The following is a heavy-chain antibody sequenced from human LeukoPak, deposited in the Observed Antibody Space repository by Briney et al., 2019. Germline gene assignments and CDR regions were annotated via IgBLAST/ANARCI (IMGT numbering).Heavy chain of an antibody. CDR1: GGSVTSTNW. V-gene: IGHV4-4*02. Sequence: PSETLSLTCGVSGGSVTSTNWWTWVRQPPGKGLEWIGEVHLDGRNNYNPPLKRRLTMSVDLSEHHVSLKLTSVTAADTAVYFCASEPGFYRPLDYSGQRTLVTVSS. CDR2: VHLDGRN. J-gene: IGHJ4*02. D-gene: IGHD3-3*01. CDR3: ASEPGFYRPLDY.